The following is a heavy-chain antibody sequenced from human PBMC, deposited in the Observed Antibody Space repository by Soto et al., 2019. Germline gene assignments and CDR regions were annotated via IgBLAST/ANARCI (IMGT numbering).Heavy chain of an antibody. CDR1: GGSISSYY. CDR2: IYYSGST. Sequence: SETLSLTCTVSGGSISSYYWSWIRQPPGKGLEWIGYIYYSGSTNYNPSLKSRVTISVDTSKNQFSLKLSSVTAADTAVYYCARGLGQEYYYYYYYMDVWGKGTTVTVSS. V-gene: IGHV4-59*01. D-gene: IGHD3-10*01. J-gene: IGHJ6*03. CDR3: ARGLGQEYYYYYYYMDV.